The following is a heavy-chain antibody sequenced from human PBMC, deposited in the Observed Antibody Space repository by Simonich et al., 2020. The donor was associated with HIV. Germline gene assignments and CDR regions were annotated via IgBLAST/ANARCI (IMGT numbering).Heavy chain of an antibody. CDR2: INHSGST. J-gene: IGHJ1*01. CDR3: ARLTAGGLGEYFQH. V-gene: IGHV4-34*01. D-gene: IGHD6-13*01. Sequence: QVQLQQWGAGLLKPSETLSLTCAVYGGSFSGYYWSWTRQPPGKGLEWIGEINHSGSTNYNPAPKSRVTISVDTSKNQFSLKLSSVTAADTAVYYCARLTAGGLGEYFQHWGQGTLVTVSS. CDR1: GGSFSGYY.